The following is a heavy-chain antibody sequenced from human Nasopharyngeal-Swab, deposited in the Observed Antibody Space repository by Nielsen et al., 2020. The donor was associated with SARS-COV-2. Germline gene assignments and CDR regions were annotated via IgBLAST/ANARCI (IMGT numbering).Heavy chain of an antibody. V-gene: IGHV3-7*01. CDR3: ARDADSGSYAPVGMDV. CDR2: IKQDGSEK. J-gene: IGHJ6*02. Sequence: WIRQHPGKGLEWVANIKQDGSEKYYVDSVKGRFTISRDNAKNSLYLQMNSLRAEDTAVYYCARDADSGSYAPVGMDVWGQGTTATVSS. D-gene: IGHD1-26*01.